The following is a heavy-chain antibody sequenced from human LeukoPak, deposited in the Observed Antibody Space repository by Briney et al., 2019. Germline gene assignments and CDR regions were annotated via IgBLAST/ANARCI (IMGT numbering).Heavy chain of an antibody. Sequence: PSETLSLTCTVSGGSISSYYWSWIRQPPGKGLERIGNIYYSGSTNYNPSLKSRVTISVDASKNQFSLKLGSVTAADTAVYYCARGGTLRTLFDYWGQGTLVTVSS. J-gene: IGHJ4*02. CDR1: GGSISSYY. CDR3: ARGGTLRTLFDY. V-gene: IGHV4-59*01. CDR2: IYYSGST. D-gene: IGHD1-26*01.